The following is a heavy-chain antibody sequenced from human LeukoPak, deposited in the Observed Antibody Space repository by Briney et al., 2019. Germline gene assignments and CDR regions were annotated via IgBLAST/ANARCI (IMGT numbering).Heavy chain of an antibody. CDR2: ISSSSSYI. CDR3: ARGIVVVPAAIDLPYYFDY. Sequence: KPGGSLRLSCAASGFTFSSYSMNWVRQAPGKGLEWVSSISSSSSYIYYADSVKGRFTISRDNAKNSLYLQMNSLRAEDTAVYYCARGIVVVPAAIDLPYYFDYWGQGTLVTISS. J-gene: IGHJ4*02. D-gene: IGHD2-2*01. CDR1: GFTFSSYS. V-gene: IGHV3-21*01.